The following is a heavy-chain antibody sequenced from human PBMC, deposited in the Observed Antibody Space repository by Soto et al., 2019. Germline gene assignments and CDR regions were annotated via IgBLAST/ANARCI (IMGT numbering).Heavy chain of an antibody. V-gene: IGHV4-30-4*01. CDR1: GGSVSIGDYL. CDR2: IHDSGNT. J-gene: IGHJ5*02. D-gene: IGHD4-17*01. Sequence: TLSLTGTVFGGSVSIGDYLWSWIRQRPGKGLEWIGYIHDSGNTYYNPSLKSRVTISLDTSKNQFSLKVTSMTAADTAVYFCARARGGDSGDYASLFDRWGQGNLVTVSS. CDR3: ARARGGDSGDYASLFDR.